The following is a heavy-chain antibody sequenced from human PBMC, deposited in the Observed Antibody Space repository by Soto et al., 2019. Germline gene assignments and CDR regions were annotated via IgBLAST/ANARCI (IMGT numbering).Heavy chain of an antibody. D-gene: IGHD6-19*01. CDR2: VSGSGGRT. CDR3: AKDRPQEWLVDAFDI. Sequence: GGSLRLSCAASGFTFSSYAMSWVRQAPGKGLEWVSGVSGSGGRTYYTNTVKGRFTISRDNSKNTLYLQMNSLRAADTAVYYCAKDRPQEWLVDAFDIWGEGTMVTVSS. CDR1: GFTFSSYA. J-gene: IGHJ3*02. V-gene: IGHV3-23*01.